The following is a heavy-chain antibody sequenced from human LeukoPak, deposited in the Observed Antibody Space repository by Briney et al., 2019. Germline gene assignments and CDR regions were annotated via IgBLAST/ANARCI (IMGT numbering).Heavy chain of an antibody. D-gene: IGHD2-21*01. CDR1: GFTLSSHW. Sequence: PGGSLRLSCAASGFTLSSHWMEWVRQAPGKGLECVSRISPDGAYTHHADSVKGRFTISRDNAQNTLYLQMNIPRAEDTALYYCVRDSSLIVWGQGTLVTVSS. V-gene: IGHV3-74*01. CDR2: ISPDGAYT. J-gene: IGHJ4*02. CDR3: VRDSSLIV.